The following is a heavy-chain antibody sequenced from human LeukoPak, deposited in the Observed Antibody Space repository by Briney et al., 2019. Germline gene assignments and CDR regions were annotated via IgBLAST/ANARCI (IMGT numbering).Heavy chain of an antibody. V-gene: IGHV3-30*04. Sequence: PGGSLRLSCAASGFTFSSYAMHWVRQAPGKGLDWVAVISYDGRNEYYADSVKGRFTISRDNSKNTLSLQMNSLGAEDTAVYYCARVGQGEWFFDLWGRGTLVTVSS. CDR3: ARVGQGEWFFDL. J-gene: IGHJ2*01. CDR2: ISYDGRNE. D-gene: IGHD1-26*01. CDR1: GFTFSSYA.